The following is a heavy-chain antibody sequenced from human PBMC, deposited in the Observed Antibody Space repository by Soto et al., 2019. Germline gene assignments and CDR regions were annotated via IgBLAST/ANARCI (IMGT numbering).Heavy chain of an antibody. D-gene: IGHD6-13*01. V-gene: IGHV4-59*01. CDR1: GGSISSYY. J-gene: IGHJ5*02. CDR2: MYYSGST. Sequence: SETLSLTCTVSGGSISSYYWSWIRQPPGKGLEWIGYMYYSGSTNYNPSLKSRVTISIDTSKNQFSLKLNSVTAADTAIFYCIIAAPGSRWFDPWGQGTLVTVSS. CDR3: IIAAPGSRWFDP.